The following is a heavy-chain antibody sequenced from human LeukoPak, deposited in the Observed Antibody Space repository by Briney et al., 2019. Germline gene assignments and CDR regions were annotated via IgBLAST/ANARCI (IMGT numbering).Heavy chain of an antibody. D-gene: IGHD6-19*01. CDR2: ISGSGGST. CDR3: AKVIIAVAGPPNY. Sequence: GGSLRLSCAASGFTFSSYAMSWVRQAPGKGLEWVSAISGSGGSTYYADSVKGRFTISRDSSKNTLYLQMDSLRAEDTAVYYCAKVIIAVAGPPNYWGQGTLVTVSS. V-gene: IGHV3-23*01. J-gene: IGHJ4*02. CDR1: GFTFSSYA.